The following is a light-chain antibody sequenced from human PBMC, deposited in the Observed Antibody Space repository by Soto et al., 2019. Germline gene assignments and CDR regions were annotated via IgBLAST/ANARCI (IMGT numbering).Light chain of an antibody. Sequence: DIQMTQSPSTLSASVGDRVTITCRASQSITSWLAWYQQKPGKAPKVLIYKASSLQSGVPSRFSGSGSGTEFSLTISSLQPDDFVTYYCQQYKSFPLTFGGGTKVEIK. J-gene: IGKJ4*01. CDR3: QQYKSFPLT. V-gene: IGKV1-5*03. CDR1: QSITSW. CDR2: KAS.